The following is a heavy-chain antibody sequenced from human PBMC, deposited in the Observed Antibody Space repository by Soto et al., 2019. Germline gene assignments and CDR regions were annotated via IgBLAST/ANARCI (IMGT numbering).Heavy chain of an antibody. J-gene: IGHJ4*02. CDR2: ISGSAGSI. CDR1: GFTFRNYA. Sequence: GGSLRLSCGASGFTFRNYAMSWVRQAPGKGLEWVSGISGSAGSIYYADSVRGRFTISRDNSKNTVYLQMSDLRVEDTSMYYCEVRPGYSTGGDYWGRGTLVTVSS. V-gene: IGHV3-23*01. D-gene: IGHD2-15*01. CDR3: EVRPGYSTGGDY.